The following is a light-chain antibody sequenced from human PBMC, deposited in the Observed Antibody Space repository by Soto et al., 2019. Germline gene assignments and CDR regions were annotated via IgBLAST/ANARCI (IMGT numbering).Light chain of an antibody. CDR1: QSFSRSF. CDR3: QQYASSPIT. J-gene: IGKJ5*01. V-gene: IGKV3-20*01. CDR2: GAS. Sequence: EIVLTQSPGTLSLSPGERATLSCRASQSFSRSFLAWYQRKPGQAPRLLLYGASTRATGIPDRFSGSGSGTDFTLSITRLEPEDFALYYCQQYASSPITFGQGTRLEIK.